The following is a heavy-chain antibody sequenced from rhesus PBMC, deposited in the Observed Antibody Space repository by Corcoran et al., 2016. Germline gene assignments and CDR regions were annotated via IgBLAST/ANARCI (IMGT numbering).Heavy chain of an antibody. CDR1: GYTFTDHY. CDR3: ARGYSYRSPYDS. V-gene: IGHV1-111*02. D-gene: IGHD5-12*01. J-gene: IGHJ6*01. Sequence: EVQLVQSGAEVKKPGASGKISCKASGYTFTDHYPKRGRQAPGKGLEWVGRVDPEDGEADYAQKFQDRVTITADMSTDTAYMELSSLRSEDTAVYYCARGYSYRSPYDSWGQGVVVTVSS. CDR2: VDPEDGEA.